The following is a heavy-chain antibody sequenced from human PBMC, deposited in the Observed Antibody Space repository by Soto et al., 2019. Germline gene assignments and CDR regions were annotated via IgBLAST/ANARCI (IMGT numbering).Heavy chain of an antibody. CDR3: VRPLPRGQKYGTDV. CDR1: GLPFSTNY. Sequence: PWGSVRLSCAASGLPFSTNYMSWVRQAPGKGLEWVSVIYNDVKTYYADSVKGRFTISRDASKNTLHLQMDSLRDEDPAVYYCVRPLPRGQKYGTDVWGKGTTVNVSS. J-gene: IGHJ6*04. CDR2: IYNDVKT. V-gene: IGHV3-53*01.